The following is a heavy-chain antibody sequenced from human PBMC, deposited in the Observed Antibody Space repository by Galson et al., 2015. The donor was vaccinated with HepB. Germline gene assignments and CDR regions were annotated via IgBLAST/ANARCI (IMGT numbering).Heavy chain of an antibody. V-gene: IGHV5-51*01. CDR2: IYPGDSDT. D-gene: IGHD2-2*01. J-gene: IGHJ5*02. Sequence: QSGAEVKKPGESLKISCKGSGYSFTSYWIGWVRQMPGKGLEWMGIIYPGDSDTRYSPSFQGQVTISADKSISTAYLRWSSLKASDTAMYYCARQGLGYCSSTSCYGMDWFGPWGQGTLVTVSS. CDR1: GYSFTSYW. CDR3: ARQGLGYCSSTSCYGMDWFGP.